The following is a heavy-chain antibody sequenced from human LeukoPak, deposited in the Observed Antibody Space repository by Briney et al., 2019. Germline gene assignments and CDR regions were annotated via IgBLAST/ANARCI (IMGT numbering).Heavy chain of an antibody. J-gene: IGHJ6*03. CDR3: ARGATLWLQLWRYYYYYYMDV. CDR1: GFTFCIYL. CDR2: IMQDGREK. V-gene: IGHV3-7*03. Sequence: GGSLRLSCAPSGFTFCIYLMSCVRQAPGKGLEWVANIMQDGREKYYVDSVKSRFTISKDKATNSLYLQMNSLSAEDKAVYYCARGATLWLQLWRYYYYYYMDVWGKGTTVTVSS. D-gene: IGHD5-18*01.